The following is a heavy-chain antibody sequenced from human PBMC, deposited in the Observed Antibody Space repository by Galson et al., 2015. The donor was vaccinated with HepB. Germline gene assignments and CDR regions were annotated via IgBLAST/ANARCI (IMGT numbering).Heavy chain of an antibody. CDR2: IIPILGIA. J-gene: IGHJ3*02. Sequence: SVKVSCKASGGTFSSYAISWVRQAPGQGLEWMGGIIPILGIANYAQKFQGRVTITADKSTSTAYMELSSLRSEDTAVYYCATPAVVQGGSAFDIWGQGTMVTVSS. CDR3: ATPAVVQGGSAFDI. CDR1: GGTFSSYA. V-gene: IGHV1-69*10. D-gene: IGHD3-10*01.